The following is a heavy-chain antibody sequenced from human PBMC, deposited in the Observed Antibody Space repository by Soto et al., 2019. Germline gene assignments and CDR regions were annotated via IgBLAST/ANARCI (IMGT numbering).Heavy chain of an antibody. V-gene: IGHV4-30-2*01. CDR2: IYHSGST. D-gene: IGHD3-3*01. CDR1: GGSISSGGYS. Sequence: PSETLSLTCAFSGGSISSGGYSWSWIRQPPGKGLEWIGYIYHSGSTYYNPSLKSRVTISVDRSKNQFSLKLSSVTAADTAVYYRARGSGDGGGGQKLLAYPARGTL. CDR3: ARGSGDGGGGQKLLAY. J-gene: IGHJ4*02.